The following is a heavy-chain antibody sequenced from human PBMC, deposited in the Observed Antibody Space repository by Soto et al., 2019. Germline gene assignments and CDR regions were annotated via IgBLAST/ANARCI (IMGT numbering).Heavy chain of an antibody. Sequence: EVQLVESGGGLVKPGGSLRLSCAASGFTFNDAWMNWVRQAPGKGLEWVGRIKRKTDGGTTDYAAPVKGRFSISRDDSQNTLYMQMNSLKTEDTAVYYCTTDVWIYAGIDYWGQGTLVTVSS. D-gene: IGHD3-16*01. V-gene: IGHV3-15*07. CDR3: TTDVWIYAGIDY. CDR2: IKRKTDGGTT. J-gene: IGHJ4*02. CDR1: GFTFNDAW.